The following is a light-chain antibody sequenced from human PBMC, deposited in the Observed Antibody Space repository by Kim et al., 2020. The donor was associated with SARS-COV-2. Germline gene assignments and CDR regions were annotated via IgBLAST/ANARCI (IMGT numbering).Light chain of an antibody. CDR2: RNN. Sequence: PGQRVTTSCSGGSANIGSNYVSWYQQHPGTAPKLLIYRNNRRPSGVPDGFSGSKSGTSASLAISGLRSEDEADYYCAAWDDSLSGVFGGGTQLTVL. J-gene: IGLJ3*02. CDR3: AAWDDSLSGV. CDR1: SANIGSNY. V-gene: IGLV1-47*01.